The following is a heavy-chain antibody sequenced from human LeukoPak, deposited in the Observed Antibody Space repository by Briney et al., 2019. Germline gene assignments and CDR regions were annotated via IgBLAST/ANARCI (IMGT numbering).Heavy chain of an antibody. CDR3: ARRTDRYSSGWYAYYFDY. Sequence: PSETLSLTCTVSGGSVTSSNYYWGWIRQPPGKGLEWIGSIFYSGTTYYNPSLKSRVTISVDTSKNQFSLKLSSVTAADTAVYYCARRTDRYSSGWYAYYFDYWGQGTLVTVSS. J-gene: IGHJ4*02. CDR1: GGSVTSSNYY. D-gene: IGHD6-19*01. CDR2: IFYSGTT. V-gene: IGHV4-39*01.